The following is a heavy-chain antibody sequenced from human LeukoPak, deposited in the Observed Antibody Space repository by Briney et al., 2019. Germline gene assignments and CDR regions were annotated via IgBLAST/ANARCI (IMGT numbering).Heavy chain of an antibody. Sequence: GGSLRLSCVASGLKFSDSYMNWIRQAPGKGLECISYISSDGSTTYYADSVKGRFTISRDNARNSLYLQMNSLRAEDTAVYYCARDPAIQIWLSAYYFDYWGQGTQVTVSS. V-gene: IGHV3-11*04. D-gene: IGHD3-22*01. J-gene: IGHJ4*02. CDR2: ISSDGSTT. CDR1: GLKFSDSY. CDR3: ARDPAIQIWLSAYYFDY.